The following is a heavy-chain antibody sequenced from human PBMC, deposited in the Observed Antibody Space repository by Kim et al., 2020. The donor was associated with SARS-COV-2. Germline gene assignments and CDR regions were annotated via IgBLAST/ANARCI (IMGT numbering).Heavy chain of an antibody. CDR2: SDK. CDR3: ARGGGSYYSV. V-gene: IGHV3-7*04. J-gene: IGHJ4*02. D-gene: IGHD1-26*01. Sequence: SDKNYVGSVKVRFTLSRDNTERSLSLQMNSLRVEDTAVYYCARGGGSYYSVWGRGTLVTVSS.